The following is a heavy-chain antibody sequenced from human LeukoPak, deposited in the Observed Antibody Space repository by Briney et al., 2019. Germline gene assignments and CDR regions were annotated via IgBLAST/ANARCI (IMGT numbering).Heavy chain of an antibody. Sequence: GESLKISCKGSGYSFTSYWIGWVRQMPGKGLEWMGIIYPGDSDTRYSPSFQGQFTISADKSISTAYLQWSSLKASDTAMYYCARQGAAAGSSYYFDYWGQGTLVTVSS. D-gene: IGHD6-13*01. CDR3: ARQGAAAGSSYYFDY. J-gene: IGHJ4*02. V-gene: IGHV5-51*01. CDR1: GYSFTSYW. CDR2: IYPGDSDT.